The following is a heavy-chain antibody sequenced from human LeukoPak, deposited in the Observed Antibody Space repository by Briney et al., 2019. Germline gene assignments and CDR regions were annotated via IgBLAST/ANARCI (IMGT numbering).Heavy chain of an antibody. J-gene: IGHJ3*02. CDR2: LYSGGST. V-gene: IGHV3-66*01. Sequence: PGGSLRLSCAASGFTVSSNYMSWVRQAPGKGLEWVSVLYSGGSTYYADSVQGRFTISRDNSRNTLYLQMNSLRVEDTAVYYCATEGFRGVLFHIWGQGTVVTVSS. D-gene: IGHD3-10*01. CDR1: GFTVSSNY. CDR3: ATEGFRGVLFHI.